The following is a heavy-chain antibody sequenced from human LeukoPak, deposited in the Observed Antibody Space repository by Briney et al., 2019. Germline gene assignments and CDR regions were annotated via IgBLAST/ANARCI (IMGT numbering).Heavy chain of an antibody. Sequence: GGSLRLSCAASGFTFSSYAMHWVRQAPGKGLEWVAVISFDEANKYYADSVNGRFTISRDNSKNTLYLQMNSLRAEDTAVYYCARAYSSSWPGDYWGQGTLVTVSS. CDR1: GFTFSSYA. CDR2: ISFDEANK. D-gene: IGHD6-13*01. J-gene: IGHJ4*02. CDR3: ARAYSSSWPGDY. V-gene: IGHV3-30-3*01.